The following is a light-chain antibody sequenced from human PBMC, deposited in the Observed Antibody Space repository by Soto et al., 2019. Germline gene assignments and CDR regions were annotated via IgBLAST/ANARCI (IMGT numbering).Light chain of an antibody. J-gene: IGLJ1*01. V-gene: IGLV2-23*02. CDR1: SSDIGDYNL. CDR2: EVT. CDR3: CSYAGSSTDV. Sequence: QSALTQPASVSGSPGQSITISCTGTSSDIGDYNLVSWYQQHPGKAPKLIGFEVTKRPSGVSDRFSGSKLGNTASLTISGLQAEDEADYYCCSYAGSSTDVFGTGTKLTVL.